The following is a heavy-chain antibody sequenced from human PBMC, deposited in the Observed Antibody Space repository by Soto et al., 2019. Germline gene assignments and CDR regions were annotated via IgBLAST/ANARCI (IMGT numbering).Heavy chain of an antibody. CDR1: GGSISSYY. D-gene: IGHD6-6*01. CDR3: ARGAPTVTRPEL. Sequence: QVHLQESGPGLVKPSETLSLTCTVAGGSISSYYRSWIRLPPGKGLEWIGYIYYSAGTNYNPALKSRVTISVDTSKNQFSLKLTSETAAVTAVYYRARGAPTVTRPELWGRSTLFTVSS. V-gene: IGHV4-59*08. CDR2: IYYSAGT. J-gene: IGHJ2*01.